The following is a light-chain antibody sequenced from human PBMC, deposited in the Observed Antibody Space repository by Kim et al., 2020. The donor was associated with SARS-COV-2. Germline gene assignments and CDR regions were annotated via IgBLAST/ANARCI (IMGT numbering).Light chain of an antibody. CDR1: KLGDKY. J-gene: IGLJ3*02. Sequence: VSPGQTARIPCSGDKLGDKYVDWYQQKPGQSPVVVIYQANKRPSGIPERFSGSNSGNTATLTISGTRAMDEADYYCQAWDSSTVVFGGGTQLTVL. CDR2: QAN. V-gene: IGLV3-1*01. CDR3: QAWDSSTVV.